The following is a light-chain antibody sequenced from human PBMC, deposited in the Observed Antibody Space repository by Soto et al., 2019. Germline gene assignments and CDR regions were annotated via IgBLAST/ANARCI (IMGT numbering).Light chain of an antibody. CDR3: QSYDSSLSAL. V-gene: IGLV1-40*01. J-gene: IGLJ3*02. CDR1: SSNIGAGYD. Sequence: QSVLTQPPSVSGAPGQRVTISCTGSSSNIGAGYDVHWYQQLPGTAPKLLIYGNSNRPSGVPDRFSGSKSGTSASLAITGPQAEDEAYYYCQSYDSSLSALFGGGTKLTVL. CDR2: GNS.